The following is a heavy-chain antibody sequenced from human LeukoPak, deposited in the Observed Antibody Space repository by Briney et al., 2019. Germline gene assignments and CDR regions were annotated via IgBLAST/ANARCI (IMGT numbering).Heavy chain of an antibody. CDR2: IYGSNDKT. CDR1: GFTFSNYA. V-gene: IGHV3-23*01. J-gene: IGHJ5*02. CDR3: AKTQGYYDA. D-gene: IGHD2-15*01. Sequence: PGGSLRLSCVASGFTFSNYAMSWVRQAPGKGLELVSGIYGSNDKTVYGDAVKGRFTISRDNSKNTLYLQMNSLRADDTAVYYCAKTQGYYDAWGQGTLATVSS.